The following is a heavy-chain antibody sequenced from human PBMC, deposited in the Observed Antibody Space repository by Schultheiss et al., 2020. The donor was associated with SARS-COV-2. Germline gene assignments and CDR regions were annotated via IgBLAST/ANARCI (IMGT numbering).Heavy chain of an antibody. CDR3: ARGVGYYDSSVTSRDAFDI. CDR2: INHSGST. D-gene: IGHD3-22*01. Sequence: SETLSLTCAVYGGSFSGYYWRWIRQPPGKGLEWIGEINHSGSTNYNPSLKSRVTISVDTSKNQFSLKLSSVTAADTAVYYCARGVGYYDSSVTSRDAFDIWGQGTMVTVSS. V-gene: IGHV4-34*01. J-gene: IGHJ3*02. CDR1: GGSFSGYY.